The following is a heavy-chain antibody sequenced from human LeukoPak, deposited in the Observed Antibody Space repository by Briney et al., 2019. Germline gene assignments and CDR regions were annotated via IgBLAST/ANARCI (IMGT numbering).Heavy chain of an antibody. CDR3: AREKGYYFDY. J-gene: IGHJ4*02. V-gene: IGHV3-66*02. CDR2: IYSGGST. Sequence: GGSLRLFCAASGFTVSSNYMSWVRQAPGKGLEWVSVIYSGGSTYYADSVKGRFIISRDNSKNTLYLQMNSLRAEDTAVYYCAREKGYYFDYWGQGTLVTVSS. CDR1: GFTVSSNY.